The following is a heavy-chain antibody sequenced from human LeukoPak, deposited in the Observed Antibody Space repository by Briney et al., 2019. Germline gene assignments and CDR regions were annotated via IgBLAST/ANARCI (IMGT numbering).Heavy chain of an antibody. D-gene: IGHD3-9*01. J-gene: IGHJ4*02. CDR1: GGSFSGYY. CDR2: VNHSGST. Sequence: SETLSLTCAVYGGSFSGYYWSWIRQPPGKGLEWIGEVNHSGSTNYNSSLKSRVTISVDTSENQFSLKLSSVTAADTAVYYCARTRLLVTPYYFDYWGQGTLVTVSS. V-gene: IGHV4-34*01. CDR3: ARTRLLVTPYYFDY.